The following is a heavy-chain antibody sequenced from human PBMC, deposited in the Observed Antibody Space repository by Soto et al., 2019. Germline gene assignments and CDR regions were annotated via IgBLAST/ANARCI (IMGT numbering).Heavy chain of an antibody. CDR1: GFTFSSYA. Sequence: EVQLLESGGGLVQPGGSLRLSCAAAGFTFSSYAMSWVRQAPGKGLEWVSAISGSGCSTYYADSVKGRFTISRDNSKNTLYLQMNSLRAQDTAVYYCEKVVAVAAPFDYWGQGTLVTVSS. CDR2: ISGSGCST. CDR3: EKVVAVAAPFDY. J-gene: IGHJ4*02. V-gene: IGHV3-23*01. D-gene: IGHD6-19*01.